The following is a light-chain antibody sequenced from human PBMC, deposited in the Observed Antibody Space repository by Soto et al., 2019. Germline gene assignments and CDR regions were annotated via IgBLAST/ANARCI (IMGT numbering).Light chain of an antibody. V-gene: IGKV1-5*01. Sequence: DIQMTQSHSTLPASVGDRVTITCRASQSISNLLAWYQQKPGTAPKLLIYHASTLESGVPSLFSGSGAGTEFTLTISSLQPDDFVTDYCQQYMSYSFGQGTKVDIK. J-gene: IGKJ1*01. CDR3: QQYMSYS. CDR1: QSISNL. CDR2: HAS.